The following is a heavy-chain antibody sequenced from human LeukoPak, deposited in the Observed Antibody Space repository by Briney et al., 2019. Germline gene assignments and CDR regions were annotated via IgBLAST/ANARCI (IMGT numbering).Heavy chain of an antibody. CDR1: GYTFTTYH. J-gene: IGHJ6*03. Sequence: ASVKVSCKASGYTFTTYHIHWVRQAPGQGLEWMGIINPSSGGTTYAQKFQGRVTMTRDTSTSTLYMELSSLRSEDTAVYDCARVVVRGVYYMDVWGKGTTVTVSS. CDR3: ARVVVRGVYYMDV. CDR2: INPSSGGT. D-gene: IGHD3-10*01. V-gene: IGHV1-46*01.